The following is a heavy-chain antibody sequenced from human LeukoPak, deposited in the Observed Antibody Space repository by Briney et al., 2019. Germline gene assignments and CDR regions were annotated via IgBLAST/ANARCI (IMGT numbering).Heavy chain of an antibody. CDR3: TRGGAGWDY. V-gene: IGHV1-69*05. Sequence: GASVKVSCKAPGGTFSSYAVSWVRQAPGQGLEWLGGIIPMFATPNYAQKFQGRVTITTDESTSIAYMELSSLRSEDTAVYYCTRGGAGWDYGGQGTLVTVSS. CDR1: GGTFSSYA. CDR2: IIPMFATP. J-gene: IGHJ4*02. D-gene: IGHD2-15*01.